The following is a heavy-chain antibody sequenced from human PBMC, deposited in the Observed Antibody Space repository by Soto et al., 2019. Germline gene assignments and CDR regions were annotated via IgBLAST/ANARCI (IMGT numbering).Heavy chain of an antibody. J-gene: IGHJ2*01. CDR1: GFTFSSYS. CDR2: ISSSSRTI. D-gene: IGHD2-2*01. V-gene: IGHV3-48*01. CDR3: ARGGDCSSASCYEGYFDL. Sequence: EVQLVESGGGLVQPGGSLRLSCAASGFTFSSYSMNWVRQAPGKGLEWVSYISSSSRTIYYADSVKGRFTISRDNAKNSLYLQMNSLRADDTAVYYCARGGDCSSASCYEGYFDLWGRGTLVTVSS.